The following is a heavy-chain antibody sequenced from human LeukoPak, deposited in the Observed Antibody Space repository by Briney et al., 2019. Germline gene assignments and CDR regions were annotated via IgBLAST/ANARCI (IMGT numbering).Heavy chain of an antibody. V-gene: IGHV3-30*18. D-gene: IGHD1-20*01. J-gene: IGHJ4*02. CDR3: AKDRGSGYTWNDVLDY. Sequence: PGRSLRLSCAASAFTFTSYGMHWVRQAPGKGREWVVFISYDVSDKYYVHSVKGRFTISRDTSKNTLYLQMNSMRAEDTAVYYCAKDRGSGYTWNDVLDYWGQGPLVTVSS. CDR1: AFTFTSYG. CDR2: ISYDVSDK.